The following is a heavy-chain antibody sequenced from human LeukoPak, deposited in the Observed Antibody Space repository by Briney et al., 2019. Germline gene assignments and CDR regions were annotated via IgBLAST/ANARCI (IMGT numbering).Heavy chain of an antibody. Sequence: SETLSLTCIVSGDSISSRSYYWSWIRQPPGKGLEWIGSMYYSGSTYYTPSLRGRLTISVDTSKNQFSLKLNSVTAADTALYHCASLRWSDDRYYFDYWGQGTLVTVSS. J-gene: IGHJ4*02. V-gene: IGHV4-39*01. D-gene: IGHD1-1*01. CDR3: ASLRWSDDRYYFDY. CDR2: MYYSGST. CDR1: GDSISSRSYY.